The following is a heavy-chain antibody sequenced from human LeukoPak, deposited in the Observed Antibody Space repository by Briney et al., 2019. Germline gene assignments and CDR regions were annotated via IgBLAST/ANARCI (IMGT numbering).Heavy chain of an antibody. D-gene: IGHD6-13*01. CDR3: ARGFSSSWYRDAFDI. V-gene: IGHV1-69*05. Sequence: SVKVSCKASGGTFSSYAISWVRQAPGQGLEWMGGIIPIFGTANYAQKFQGRVTITTDESTSTAYMELSSLRSEDTAVYYCARGFSSSWYRDAFDIWGQGTMVTVSS. CDR1: GGTFSSYA. CDR2: IIPIFGTA. J-gene: IGHJ3*02.